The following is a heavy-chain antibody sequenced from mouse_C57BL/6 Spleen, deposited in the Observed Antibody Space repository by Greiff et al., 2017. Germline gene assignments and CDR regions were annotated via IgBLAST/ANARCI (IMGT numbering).Heavy chain of an antibody. D-gene: IGHD1-1*01. CDR2: IDYDGSST. CDR1: GFTFSDYY. Sequence: EVKLVESEGGLVQPGSSMKLSCTASGFTFSDYYMAWVRQVPEKGLEWVANIDYDGSSTYYLDSLKSRFIISRDNAKNILYLQMSSLKSEDTATYYCARERDYYGSSGMDDWGQGTSVTVSS. J-gene: IGHJ4*01. V-gene: IGHV5-16*01. CDR3: ARERDYYGSSGMDD.